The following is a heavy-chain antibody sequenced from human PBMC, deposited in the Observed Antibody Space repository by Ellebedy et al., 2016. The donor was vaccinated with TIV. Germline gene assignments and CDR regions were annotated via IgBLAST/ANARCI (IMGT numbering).Heavy chain of an antibody. Sequence: GGSLRLXXAASGFTFSSYWMSWVRQAPGKGLEWVANIKQDGSEKYYVDSVKGQFTISRDNAKNSLYLQMNSLRAEDTAVYYCARRRFGADAFDIWGQGTMVTVSS. V-gene: IGHV3-7*01. CDR3: ARRRFGADAFDI. J-gene: IGHJ3*02. CDR1: GFTFSSYW. D-gene: IGHD3-10*01. CDR2: IKQDGSEK.